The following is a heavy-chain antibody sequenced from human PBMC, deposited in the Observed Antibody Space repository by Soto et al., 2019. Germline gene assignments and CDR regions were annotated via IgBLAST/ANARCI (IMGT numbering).Heavy chain of an antibody. CDR3: ATSTSWYYLN. CDR1: GFNFGGSS. Sequence: EVLLVESGGGLVKPGGSLRLSCAASGFNFGGSSMNWVRQSPRKGLEWVSSISDSGGFIKYADSVKGRFTISRDNAKNSLFLQMDSLRADDTAVYYCATSTSWYYLNWGQGTLVTVSS. J-gene: IGHJ4*02. CDR2: ISDSGGFI. V-gene: IGHV3-21*01. D-gene: IGHD6-13*01.